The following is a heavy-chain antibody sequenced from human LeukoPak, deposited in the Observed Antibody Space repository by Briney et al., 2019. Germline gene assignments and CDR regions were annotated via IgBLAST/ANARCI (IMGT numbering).Heavy chain of an antibody. CDR3: AKCDTSGWYWETYFDY. CDR1: GLTFMNHA. J-gene: IGHJ4*02. D-gene: IGHD6-19*01. CDR2: ISGSGDNT. V-gene: IGHV3-23*01. Sequence: GGSLRLSCVVSGLTFMNHAMSWVRQAPGKGLEWVSSISGSGDNTYFADSVKGRFTIFRDNSKNTLYLQMNSLRADDTALYYCAKCDTSGWYWETYFDYWGQGTLVTVSS.